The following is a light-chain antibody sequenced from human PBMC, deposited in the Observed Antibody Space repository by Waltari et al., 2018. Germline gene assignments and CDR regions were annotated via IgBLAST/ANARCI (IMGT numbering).Light chain of an antibody. CDR1: QRVSSS. Sequence: EIVMTQSPATLSLSPGERATLSCRASQRVSSSLAWYQQKPGQAPRLLIYGASSRAAGIPDRFSGSGSGTEFTLTIGSLEPEDVAVYYCQQNSNWPLTFGGGTKVEIK. CDR2: GAS. J-gene: IGKJ4*01. CDR3: QQNSNWPLT. V-gene: IGKV3D-15*01.